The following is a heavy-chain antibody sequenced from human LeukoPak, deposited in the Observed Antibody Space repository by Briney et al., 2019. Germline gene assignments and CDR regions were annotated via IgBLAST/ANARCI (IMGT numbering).Heavy chain of an antibody. Sequence: ASVKVSCKASGGTFSSYAISWVRQAPGQGLEWMGGIIPIFGTANYAQKFQGRVTITTDESTSTAYMELSSLRSEDTAVYYVARDHVWYSSSSPRVGWFDPWGQGTLVTVSS. CDR2: IIPIFGTA. V-gene: IGHV1-69*05. D-gene: IGHD6-6*01. J-gene: IGHJ5*02. CDR3: ARDHVWYSSSSPRVGWFDP. CDR1: GGTFSSYA.